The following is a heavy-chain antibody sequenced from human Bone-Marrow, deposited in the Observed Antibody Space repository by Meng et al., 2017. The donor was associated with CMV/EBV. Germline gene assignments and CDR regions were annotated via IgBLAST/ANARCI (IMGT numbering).Heavy chain of an antibody. CDR1: GGSFSGYY. V-gene: IGHV4-34*01. J-gene: IGHJ4*02. CDR2: INHSGST. Sequence: GSLRLSCAVYGGSFSGYYWSWIRQPPGKGLEWIGEINHSGSTNYNPSLKSRVTISVDTSKNQFSLKLSSVTAADTAVYYCARGPLYYDFWSGSYFDYWGQGTLVTVSS. CDR3: ARGPLYYDFWSGSYFDY. D-gene: IGHD3-3*01.